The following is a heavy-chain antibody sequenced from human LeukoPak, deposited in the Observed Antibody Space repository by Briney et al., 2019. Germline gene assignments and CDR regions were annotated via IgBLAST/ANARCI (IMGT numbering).Heavy chain of an antibody. D-gene: IGHD1-26*01. CDR1: GFTFSSYA. CDR2: ISGSGGST. J-gene: IGHJ4*02. Sequence: GGSLRLSCAASGFTFSSYAMSWVRQAPGKGREWVSAISGSGGSTYYADSVKGRFTISRDNSKNTLYLQMNSLRAEDTAVYYYAKPRSGSYDFDYWGQGTLVTVSS. V-gene: IGHV3-23*01. CDR3: AKPRSGSYDFDY.